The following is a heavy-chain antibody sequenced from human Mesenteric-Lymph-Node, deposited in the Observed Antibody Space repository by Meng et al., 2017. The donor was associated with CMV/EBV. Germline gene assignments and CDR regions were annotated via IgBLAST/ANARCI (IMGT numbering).Heavy chain of an antibody. CDR3: ARGWYYDFWSGSELGY. Sequence: GSLRLSCTVSGGSISSSSYYWGWIRQPPGKGLEWIGSIYYSGSTYYNPSLKSRVTISVDTSKNQFSLKLSSVTAADTAVYYCARGWYYDFWSGSELGYWGQGTLVTVS. J-gene: IGHJ4*02. CDR1: GGSISSSSYY. D-gene: IGHD3-3*01. CDR2: IYYSGST. V-gene: IGHV4-39*07.